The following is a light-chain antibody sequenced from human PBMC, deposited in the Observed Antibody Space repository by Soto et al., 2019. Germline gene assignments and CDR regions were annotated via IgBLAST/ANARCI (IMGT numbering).Light chain of an antibody. J-gene: IGKJ1*01. CDR1: QSVSSY. CDR2: DAS. Sequence: EIVLTQSPATLSLSPGERATLSCRASQSVSSYLAWYQHKPGQAPRLLIHDASNRATGIPARFSGSGSGTDFTLTISSLEPEDFAVYYCQQRSSWPPTWTFGQGTKVEIK. V-gene: IGKV3-11*01. CDR3: QQRSSWPPTWT.